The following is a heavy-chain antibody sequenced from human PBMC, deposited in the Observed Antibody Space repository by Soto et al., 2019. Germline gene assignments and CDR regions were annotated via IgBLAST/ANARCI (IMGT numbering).Heavy chain of an antibody. CDR2: IYWNDDK. CDR3: AHTLVDARLRLGELLFYY. J-gene: IGHJ4*02. D-gene: IGHD3-16*01. CDR1: GFSLSTSGVG. V-gene: IGHV2-5*01. Sequence: SGPTLVNPTQTLTLTCTFSGFSLSTSGVGVGWIRQPPGKALEWLALIYWNDDKRYSPSLKRRRTITKDTSKNHVVLTMTNMYPVDTATYYCAHTLVDARLRLGELLFYYWGQGTLVTVSS.